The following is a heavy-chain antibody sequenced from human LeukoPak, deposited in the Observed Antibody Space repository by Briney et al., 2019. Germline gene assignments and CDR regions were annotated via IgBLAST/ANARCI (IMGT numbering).Heavy chain of an antibody. CDR2: IYTSGST. CDR1: GGSISSGSYY. J-gene: IGHJ4*02. D-gene: IGHD3-22*01. V-gene: IGHV4-61*02. Sequence: SQTLSLTCTVSGGSISSGSYYWSWIRQPAGKGLEWIGRIYTSGSTNYNPSLKSRVTISVDTSKNQFSLKLSSVTAADTAVYYCARGPTWFSNPNFDYWGQGTLVTVSS. CDR3: ARGPTWFSNPNFDY.